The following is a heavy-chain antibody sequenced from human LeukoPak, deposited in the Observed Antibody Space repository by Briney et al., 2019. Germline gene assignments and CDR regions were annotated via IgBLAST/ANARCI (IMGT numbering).Heavy chain of an antibody. D-gene: IGHD1-1*01. CDR2: IYYGGRT. Sequence: PSETLSLTCAVYGGSFSGYYWGWIRQPPGKGLEWIGSIYYGGRTYYNPSLKSRVTISVDTSKNHFSLKLNSVTAADTAVYYCARDQANFYPTVGWFDPWGQGTLVTVSS. CDR3: ARDQANFYPTVGWFDP. J-gene: IGHJ5*02. CDR1: GGSFSGYY. V-gene: IGHV4-34*01.